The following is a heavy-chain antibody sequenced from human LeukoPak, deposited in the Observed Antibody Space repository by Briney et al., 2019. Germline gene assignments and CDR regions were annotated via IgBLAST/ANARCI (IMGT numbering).Heavy chain of an antibody. CDR2: VRNTGSHT. Sequence: GGSLRLSCAASGFTFRNYAMSWVRQAPGKGLEWVSAVRNTGSHTYYADSVKGRLTISRDNSNNTLFLQMSRLRADDTAVYYCAKVGTDDILTGYYSPLDYWGQGTLVTVSS. J-gene: IGHJ4*02. CDR3: AKVGTDDILTGYYSPLDY. D-gene: IGHD3-9*01. CDR1: GFTFRNYA. V-gene: IGHV3-23*01.